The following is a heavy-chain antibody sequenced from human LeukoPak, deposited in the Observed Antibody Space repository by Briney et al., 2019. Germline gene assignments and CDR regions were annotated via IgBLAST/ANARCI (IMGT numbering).Heavy chain of an antibody. V-gene: IGHV4-59*08. CDR1: GGSISSNY. J-gene: IGHJ4*02. D-gene: IGHD1-26*01. CDR2: IYYSGST. CDR3: ARRRYRDYFDY. Sequence: SETLSLTCTVSGGSISSNYWSWIRQPPGKGLEWIGYIYYSGSTNYNPSRKSRVTISVDTSKNQFSLKLSSVTAADTAVYYCARRRYRDYFDYWGQGTLVTVSS.